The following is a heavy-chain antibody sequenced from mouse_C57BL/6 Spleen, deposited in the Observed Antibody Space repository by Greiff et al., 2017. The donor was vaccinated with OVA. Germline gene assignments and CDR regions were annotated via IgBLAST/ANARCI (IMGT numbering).Heavy chain of an antibody. CDR1: GYAFSSYW. Sequence: QVQLQQSGAELVKPGASVKISCKASGYAFSSYWMNWVKQRPGKGLEWIGQIYPGDGDTNYHGKFKGKATLTADKSSSTAYMQLSSLTSEDSAVYFCARSGITTPYYFDYWGQGTTLTVSS. CDR3: ARSGITTPYYFDY. V-gene: IGHV1-80*01. J-gene: IGHJ2*01. CDR2: IYPGDGDT. D-gene: IGHD2-4*01.